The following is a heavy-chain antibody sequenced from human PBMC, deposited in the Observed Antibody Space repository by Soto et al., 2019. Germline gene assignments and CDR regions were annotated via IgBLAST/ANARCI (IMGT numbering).Heavy chain of an antibody. D-gene: IGHD2-21*02. Sequence: GGSLRLSCVGSDFIFGTFAMSWVRQAPGKGLEWVSGINGDGETTYYADSVKGRFTVSRDNSKNTLYLQMDSLTADDTALYFCAKAWTPTVVTHLGFDSWGQGTLVTVSS. CDR3: AKAWTPTVVTHLGFDS. J-gene: IGHJ4*02. CDR1: DFIFGTFA. CDR2: INGDGETT. V-gene: IGHV3-23*01.